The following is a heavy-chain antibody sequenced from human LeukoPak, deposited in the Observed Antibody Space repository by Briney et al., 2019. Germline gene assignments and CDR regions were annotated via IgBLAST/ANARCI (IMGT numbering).Heavy chain of an antibody. CDR3: ARDLARDYDFWSVLNY. V-gene: IGHV3-48*03. J-gene: IGHJ4*02. Sequence: GGSLRLSCAASGFTFSSYEMNWVRQAPGKGLEWVSYISSSGSTIYYADSVKGRFTISRDNAKNSLYLQMNSLRAEDTAVYYCARDLARDYDFWSVLNYWGQGTLVTVSS. D-gene: IGHD3-3*01. CDR1: GFTFSSYE. CDR2: ISSSGSTI.